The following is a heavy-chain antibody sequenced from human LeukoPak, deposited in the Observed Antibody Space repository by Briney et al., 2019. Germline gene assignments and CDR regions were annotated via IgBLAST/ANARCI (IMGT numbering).Heavy chain of an antibody. V-gene: IGHV3-30*02. D-gene: IGHD1-26*01. CDR2: IGYDGNNK. J-gene: IGHJ4*02. CDR1: GFTFSSYG. CDR3: ARDFSGSYYGPFDY. Sequence: GGSLRLSCVASGFTFSSYGMHWVRQAPGKGLEWVGVIGYDGNNKYYADSVKGRFTISRDNSKNTLYLQMNSLRAEDTAVYYCARDFSGSYYGPFDYWGQGTLVTVSS.